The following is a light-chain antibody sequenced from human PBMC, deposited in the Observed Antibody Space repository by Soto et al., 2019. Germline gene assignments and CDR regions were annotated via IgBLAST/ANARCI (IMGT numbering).Light chain of an antibody. Sequence: DIVMTQSPDSLAVSVGERATIKCKSSQRLVYSSNNKNYLAWYQQKSGQPPKLLIYWASTRDSGVPDRFSGSGSGTDFTLTIASLQAEDVAVYYCHQYYSTPITFGQGTRLEIK. CDR1: QRLVYSSNNKNY. J-gene: IGKJ5*01. CDR2: WAS. CDR3: HQYYSTPIT. V-gene: IGKV4-1*01.